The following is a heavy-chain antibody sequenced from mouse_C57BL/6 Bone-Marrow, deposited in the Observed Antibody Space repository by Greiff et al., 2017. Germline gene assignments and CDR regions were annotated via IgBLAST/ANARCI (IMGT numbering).Heavy chain of an antibody. Sequence: EVQLVESGGGLVKPGASLKLSCAASGFTFSDYGMHWVRQAPVQGLEWVAYISSGSSTIYYADTVKGRFTLSRDNAKHTLFLQMTSLRSEDSAMYYCAKLPGPGFAYWGPGTLVTVSA. CDR3: AKLPGPGFAY. CDR1: GFTFSDYG. V-gene: IGHV5-17*01. D-gene: IGHD3-1*01. CDR2: ISSGSSTI. J-gene: IGHJ3*01.